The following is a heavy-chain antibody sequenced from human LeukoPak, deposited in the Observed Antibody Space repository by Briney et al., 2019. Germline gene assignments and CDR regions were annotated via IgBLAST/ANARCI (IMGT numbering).Heavy chain of an antibody. CDR3: AREDSGYENYFDY. CDR1: GGSISSYY. V-gene: IGHV4-4*07. Sequence: SETLSLTCTVSGGSISSYYWSWIRQPAGKGLEWMGRIHTSGSTNYNPSLKSRVTMSGDTSKNQFSLKLSSVTAADTAVYYCAREDSGYENYFDYWGQGTLVTVSS. J-gene: IGHJ4*02. CDR2: IHTSGST. D-gene: IGHD5-12*01.